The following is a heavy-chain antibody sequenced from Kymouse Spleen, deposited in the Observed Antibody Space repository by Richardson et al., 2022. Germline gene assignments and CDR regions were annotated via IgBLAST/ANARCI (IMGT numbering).Heavy chain of an antibody. V-gene: IGHV3-30*18. D-gene: IGHD3-9*01. J-gene: IGHJ4*02. CDR2: ISYDGSNK. Sequence: QVQLVESGGGVVQPGRSLRLSCAASGFTFSSYGMHWVRQAPGKGLEWVAVISYDGSNKYYADSVKGRFTISRDNSKNTLYLQMNSLRAEDTAVYYCAKDRYYDILTGLDYWGQGTLVTVSS. CDR3: AKDRYYDILTGLDY. CDR1: GFTFSSYG.